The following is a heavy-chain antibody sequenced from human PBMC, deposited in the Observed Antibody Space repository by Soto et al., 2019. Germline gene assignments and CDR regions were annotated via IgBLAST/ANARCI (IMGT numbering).Heavy chain of an antibody. Sequence: SETLSLTCTVSGGSISSGGYYWSWIRQHPGKGLEWIGYIYYSGSTYYNPSLKSRVTISVDTSKNQFSLKLSSVTAADTAVYYCARERYAIGLIVYWGQGTLVTVSS. CDR3: ARERYAIGLIVY. D-gene: IGHD2-8*01. CDR2: IYYSGST. CDR1: GGSISSGGYY. J-gene: IGHJ4*02. V-gene: IGHV4-31*03.